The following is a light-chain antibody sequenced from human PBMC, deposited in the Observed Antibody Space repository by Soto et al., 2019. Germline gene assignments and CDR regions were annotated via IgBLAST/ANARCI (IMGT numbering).Light chain of an antibody. CDR2: GAS. CDR3: QQYCGSSYN. CDR1: QSVSDNY. V-gene: IGKV3-20*01. Sequence: EIVLTQSPGTLSLSPGERVTLSCRASQSVSDNYLAWYQHKPGQAPRLLIYGASSRATGIPDRFSGSGSGTDFTLTISGLEPEDFAVYYCQQYCGSSYNFGQGTKLEIK. J-gene: IGKJ2*01.